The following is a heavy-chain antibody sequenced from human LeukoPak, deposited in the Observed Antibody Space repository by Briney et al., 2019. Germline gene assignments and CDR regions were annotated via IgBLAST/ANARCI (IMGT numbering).Heavy chain of an antibody. J-gene: IGHJ5*02. CDR3: GRGNKSFDP. CDR1: GYKFTGYY. V-gene: IGHV1-2*02. CDR2: INPNTGGT. Sequence: ASVKVSCKASGYKFTGYYMHWVRQAPGQGLEWMGWINPNTGGTNYAQKFQGRVTMTKDTSTNAAYMELNKLTSDDTAVYYCGRGNKSFDPWGQGTLVTVSS.